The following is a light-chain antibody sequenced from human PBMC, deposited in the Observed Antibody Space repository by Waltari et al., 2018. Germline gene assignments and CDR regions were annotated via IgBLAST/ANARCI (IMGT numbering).Light chain of an antibody. CDR3: QQYSSFST. J-gene: IGKJ2*01. CDR1: QSVGTW. CDR2: MAS. Sequence: DIQMTQSPSTLSASVGHRVAISGRASQSVGTWLAWYPQKPGKAPKLLNYMASSLESGVPSRFSGSGSGTEFTLTISSLQPDDFATYSCQQYSSFSTFGQGTKVDI. V-gene: IGKV1-5*03.